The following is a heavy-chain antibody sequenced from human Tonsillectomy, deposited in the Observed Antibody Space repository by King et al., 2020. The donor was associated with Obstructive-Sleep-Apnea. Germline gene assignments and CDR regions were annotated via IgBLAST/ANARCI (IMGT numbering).Heavy chain of an antibody. V-gene: IGHV3-64D*09. D-gene: IGHD6-19*01. CDR3: VRDAIAVTGTGVGYFDY. CDR2: ISNNGGTT. J-gene: IGHJ4*02. Sequence: QLVQSGGGLVQPGGSPTLSCLASGFTFSNYALHWVRQAPGKGLEYVSSISNNGGTTSHADSVKGRFTISRDNSKNTLYLQMSSLRAEDTAVYYCVRDAIAVTGTGVGYFDYWGQGTLVTVSS. CDR1: GFTFSNYA.